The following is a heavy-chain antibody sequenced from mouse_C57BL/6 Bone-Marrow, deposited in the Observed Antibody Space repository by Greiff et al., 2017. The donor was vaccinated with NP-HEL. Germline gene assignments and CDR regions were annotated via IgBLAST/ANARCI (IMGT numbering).Heavy chain of an antibody. Sequence: DVQLVESGGGLVKPGGSLKLSCAASGFTFSSYAMSWVRQTPEKRLEWVATISDGGSYTYYPANVKGRFTNTRDNAKNNLYLQMSHLKSEDTAMYYCARGGYYPYGYWGQGTLVTVSA. J-gene: IGHJ3*02. CDR1: GFTFSSYA. CDR2: ISDGGSYT. D-gene: IGHD2-3*01. CDR3: ARGGYYPYGY. V-gene: IGHV5-4*01.